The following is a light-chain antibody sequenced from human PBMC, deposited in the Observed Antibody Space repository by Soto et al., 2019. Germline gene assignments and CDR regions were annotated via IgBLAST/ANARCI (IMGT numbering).Light chain of an antibody. CDR1: SSDIGAYNY. Sequence: QSVLTQPVSVSGSPGQSITISCTGSSSDIGAYNYVSWYQQHPGQAPKLLIYEVSNWPSGVSHRFSGSKSGNTASLTIAGLQAEDEAHYYCSSYTDTATRVFGGGTKVTVL. J-gene: IGLJ3*02. V-gene: IGLV2-14*03. CDR2: EVS. CDR3: SSYTDTATRV.